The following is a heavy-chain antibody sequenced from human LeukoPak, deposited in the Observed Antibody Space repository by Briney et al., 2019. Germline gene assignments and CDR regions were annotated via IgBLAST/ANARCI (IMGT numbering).Heavy chain of an antibody. CDR1: GFTFSSYG. CDR3: ARDVNAAKNGLHYGADC. V-gene: IGHV3-33*01. D-gene: IGHD3-16*01. Sequence: QPGGSLRLSCEASGFTFSSYGMHWVRQAPGKGLEWVAIISYDGNSRYYVDSLRGRFTISRDNPKNTVDLQMDSLRAEDTAVYYCARDVNAAKNGLHYGADCWGQGSLVTVSS. CDR2: ISYDGNSR. J-gene: IGHJ4*02.